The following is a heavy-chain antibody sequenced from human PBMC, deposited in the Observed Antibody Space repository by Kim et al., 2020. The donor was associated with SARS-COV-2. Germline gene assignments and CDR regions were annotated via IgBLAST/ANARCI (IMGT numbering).Heavy chain of an antibody. J-gene: IGHJ6*02. V-gene: IGHV3-21*01. CDR3: ARTGPGIAAAGGMDV. D-gene: IGHD6-13*01. CDR2: ISSSSSYI. Sequence: GGSLRLSCAASGFTFSSYSMNWVRQAPGKGLEWVSSISSSSSYIYYADSVKGRFTISRDNAKNSLYLQMNSLRAEDTAVYYCARTGPGIAAAGGMDVWGQGTTVTVSS. CDR1: GFTFSSYS.